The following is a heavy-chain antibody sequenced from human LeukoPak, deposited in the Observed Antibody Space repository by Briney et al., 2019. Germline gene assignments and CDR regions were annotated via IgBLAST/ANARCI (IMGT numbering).Heavy chain of an antibody. V-gene: IGHV3-15*01. CDR3: TTPPHGDYGDY. CDR2: IKSKPDGETT. D-gene: IGHD2-8*01. J-gene: IGHJ4*02. Sequence: GGSLRLSCAGSGFTFSNAWMNWVRQTPGKGLEWVGRIKSKPDGETTDYAAPVKGRFTISRDDSKNTLFLQMNSLKTEDTAVYYCTTPPHGDYGDYWGQGTLVTVSS. CDR1: GFTFSNAW.